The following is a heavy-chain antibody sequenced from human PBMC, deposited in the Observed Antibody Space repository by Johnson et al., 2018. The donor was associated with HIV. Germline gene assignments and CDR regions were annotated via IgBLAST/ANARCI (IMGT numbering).Heavy chain of an antibody. CDR1: GFTFSSYG. Sequence: QVHLVESGGGVVQPGGSLRLSCAASGFTFSSYGMHWVRQAPGKGLEWVAFIRYDGSNKYYADSVKGRFTISRDNSKNTLYLQMNSLRVEDTAVYYCAKDFDELSGFDIWGQGTMVTDSS. CDR3: AKDFDELSGFDI. CDR2: IRYDGSNK. V-gene: IGHV3-30*02. D-gene: IGHD1-7*01. J-gene: IGHJ3*02.